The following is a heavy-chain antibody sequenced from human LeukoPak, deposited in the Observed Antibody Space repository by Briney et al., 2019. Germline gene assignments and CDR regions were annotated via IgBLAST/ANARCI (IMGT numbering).Heavy chain of an antibody. CDR2: INHSGST. J-gene: IGHJ4*02. CDR1: GGSFSGYY. CDR3: ASVSPPPPSGYSSSCHFDY. D-gene: IGHD6-13*01. V-gene: IGHV4-34*01. Sequence: SETLSLTCVVYGGSFSGYYWSWIRQPPGKGLEWIGEINHSGSTNYNPSLKSRVTISVDTSKNQFSLKLSSVTAADTAVYYCASVSPPPPSGYSSSCHFDYWGQGTLVTVSS.